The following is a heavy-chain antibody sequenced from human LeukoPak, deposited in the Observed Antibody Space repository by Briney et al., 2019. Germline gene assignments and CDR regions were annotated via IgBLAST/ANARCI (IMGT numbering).Heavy chain of an antibody. CDR1: GGSVSSGSYS. CDR3: ASDGRGGYYHADY. Sequence: SETLSLTCTVSGGSVSSGSYSWSWIRQPPGKGLEWIGYIYYSGSTSYNPSLRSRVTISVDTSKNQFSLNLTSVTAADTAVYYCASDGRGGYYHADYWGQGTLVTVSS. D-gene: IGHD1-26*01. CDR2: IYYSGST. V-gene: IGHV4-61*01. J-gene: IGHJ4*02.